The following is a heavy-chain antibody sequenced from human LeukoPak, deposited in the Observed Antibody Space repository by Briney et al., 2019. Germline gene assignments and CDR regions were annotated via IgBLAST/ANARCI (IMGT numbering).Heavy chain of an antibody. V-gene: IGHV3-30-3*01. CDR2: ISFGTNT. CDR3: ATSETDRLYYFDN. Sequence: PGGSLRLSCAASGFTFSTYAMHWVRQAPGKGLEWVAVISFGTNTKYADSVKGRFTISRDNSKNTLDLQMNSLRTEDTAVYYCATSETDRLYYFDNWGQGTLVTVSS. J-gene: IGHJ4*02. CDR1: GFTFSTYA.